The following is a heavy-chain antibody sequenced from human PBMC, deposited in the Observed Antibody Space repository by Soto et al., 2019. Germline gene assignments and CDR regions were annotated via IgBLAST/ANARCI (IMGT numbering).Heavy chain of an antibody. Sequence: GGSLRLSCAGSGFTFSSYAMSWVRQAPGKGLEWVSAISGSGGSTYYADSVKGRFTFTRDNSKNTLYLQMNSLRAEDTAVYYCSRRSSGWYFDYWGPGTLVTVSS. V-gene: IGHV3-23*01. D-gene: IGHD6-19*01. CDR1: GFTFSSYA. J-gene: IGHJ4*02. CDR2: ISGSGGST. CDR3: SRRSSGWYFDY.